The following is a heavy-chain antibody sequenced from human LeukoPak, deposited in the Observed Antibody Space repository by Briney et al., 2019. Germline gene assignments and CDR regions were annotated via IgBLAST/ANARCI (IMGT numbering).Heavy chain of an antibody. Sequence: PGGSLRLSCAASGFTFSSYNMHWVRQAPGKGLEWVAFIRYDGSNKYYADSVKGRFTISRDNSKNTLYLQMNSLRAEDTAVYYCAKDEYGYSGYEGALDIWGQGTMVTVSS. CDR2: IRYDGSNK. CDR1: GFTFSSYN. J-gene: IGHJ3*02. CDR3: AKDEYGYSGYEGALDI. D-gene: IGHD5-12*01. V-gene: IGHV3-30*02.